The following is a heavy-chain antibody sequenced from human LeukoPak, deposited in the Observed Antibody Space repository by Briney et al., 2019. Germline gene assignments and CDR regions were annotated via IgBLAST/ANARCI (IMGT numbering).Heavy chain of an antibody. Sequence: GGSLILSCAASGFTFSSYAMSWVRQAPGKGLEWVSTISGSGSSTYYADSVKGRFTISRDNSKYTLYLQMDSLRAEDTAVYYCAKVFLSDWLIDSWGQGTLVTVSS. J-gene: IGHJ4*02. CDR3: AKVFLSDWLIDS. D-gene: IGHD3-9*01. CDR2: ISGSGSST. V-gene: IGHV3-23*01. CDR1: GFTFSSYA.